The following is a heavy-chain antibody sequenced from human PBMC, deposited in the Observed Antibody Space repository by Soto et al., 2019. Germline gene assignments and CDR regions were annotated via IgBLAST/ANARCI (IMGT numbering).Heavy chain of an antibody. Sequence: EVQLLESGGGLVQPGGSLRLSCAASGFTFSSYAMSWVRQAPGKGLEWVSGLSGSGSTTYYADFVKGRFTISRDNSKNPLSLQMNSLRVEDTAVYYCVKGVARPRGLLVWGQGTTVTVSS. CDR2: LSGSGSTT. V-gene: IGHV3-23*01. CDR1: GFTFSSYA. CDR3: VKGVARPRGLLV. D-gene: IGHD6-6*01. J-gene: IGHJ6*02.